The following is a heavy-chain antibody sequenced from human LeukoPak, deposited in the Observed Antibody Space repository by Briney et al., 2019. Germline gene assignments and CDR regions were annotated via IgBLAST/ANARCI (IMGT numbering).Heavy chain of an antibody. CDR3: AKLTGRPIFYYDFWSGLQIDAFDI. CDR2: INWNGGST. CDR1: GFTFSSYD. Sequence: PGGSLRLSCAVSGFTFSSYDMHWVRQAPGKGLEWVSGINWNGGSTGYADSVKGRFTISRDNAKNSLYLQMNSLRAEDTAVYYCAKLTGRPIFYYDFWSGLQIDAFDIWGQGTMVTVSS. V-gene: IGHV3-20*04. J-gene: IGHJ3*02. D-gene: IGHD3-3*01.